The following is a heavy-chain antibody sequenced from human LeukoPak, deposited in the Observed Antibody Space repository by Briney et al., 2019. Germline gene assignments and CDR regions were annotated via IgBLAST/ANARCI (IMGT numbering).Heavy chain of an antibody. Sequence: PSETLSLTCTVSGGSISSSSYYWGWIRQPPGKGLEWIGSIYYSGSTYYNPSLKSRVTISVDTSKNQFSLKLSSVTAADTAVYYCARAPTMVLAFDYWDQGTLVTVSS. V-gene: IGHV4-39*07. CDR2: IYYSGST. D-gene: IGHD3-10*01. CDR3: ARAPTMVLAFDY. J-gene: IGHJ4*02. CDR1: GGSISSSSYY.